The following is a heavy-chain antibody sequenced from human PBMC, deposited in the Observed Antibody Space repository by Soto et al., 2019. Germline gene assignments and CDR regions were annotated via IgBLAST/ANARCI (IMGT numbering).Heavy chain of an antibody. D-gene: IGHD1-1*01. CDR2: IKGDVSTM. J-gene: IGHJ3*01. CDR3: VRAVPGLDGSDV. Sequence: EVQLVESGGGLVQAGESLRFSCEASGFTFSTYWMHWVRQVPVKGLVWVSRIKGDVSTMNYADSVKGRFTISRDNAKNTVCLQIDSLGAAGTAVYYCVRAVPGLDGSDVWGHGTMVTVSS. V-gene: IGHV3-74*01. CDR1: GFTFSTYW.